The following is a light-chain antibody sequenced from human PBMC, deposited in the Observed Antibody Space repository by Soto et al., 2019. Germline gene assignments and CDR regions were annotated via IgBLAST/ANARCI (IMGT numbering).Light chain of an antibody. J-gene: IGKJ2*01. Sequence: EIVLTQSPDTLSLSPGERAALSCRASQNVRDSFLAWYQQKPGQSPRLLIYAAASRATGVPERFSGSGSETDFTLTIYRLEPEDFAVYYCQQYVSSPYTFGQGTKLEIK. CDR2: AAA. CDR3: QQYVSSPYT. V-gene: IGKV3-20*01. CDR1: QNVRDSF.